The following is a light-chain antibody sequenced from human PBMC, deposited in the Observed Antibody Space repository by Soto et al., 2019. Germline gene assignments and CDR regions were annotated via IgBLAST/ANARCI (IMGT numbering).Light chain of an antibody. V-gene: IGKV1-39*01. CDR3: QQSHSSPLS. J-gene: IGKJ4*01. CDR1: QNIGGN. CDR2: TAS. Sequence: IQMTQSPSSLSASVGDRVTITCRASQNIGGNLNWYQQKPGEAPELLIYTASNLQSGVPSRFSGSGSGTDFALTISSLQPEDSAVYYCQQSHSSPLSFDGGTKVEFK.